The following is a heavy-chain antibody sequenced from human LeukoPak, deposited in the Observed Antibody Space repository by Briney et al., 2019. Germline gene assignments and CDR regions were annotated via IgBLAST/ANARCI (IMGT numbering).Heavy chain of an antibody. CDR2: MNPNSGNT. J-gene: IGHJ4*02. V-gene: IGHV1-8*01. CDR3: AKDPRLVKRVVKSGFDY. Sequence: ASVKVSCKASGYTFTSYDINWVRQATGQGLEWMGWMNPNSGNTGYAQKFQGRVTMTRNTSISTAYMELSSLRSEDTAVYYCAKDPRLVKRVVKSGFDYWGQGTLVTVSS. D-gene: IGHD3-22*01. CDR1: GYTFTSYD.